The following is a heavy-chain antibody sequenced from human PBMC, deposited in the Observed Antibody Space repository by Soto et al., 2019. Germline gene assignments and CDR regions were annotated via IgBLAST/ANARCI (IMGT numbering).Heavy chain of an antibody. CDR3: ASGSLPYYSYYGMDV. CDR2: IYPGDSET. D-gene: IGHD5-12*01. CDR1: GYSFTSYW. V-gene: IGHV5-51*01. Sequence: RGESLKISCKGSGYSFTSYWIGWVRQMPGKGLEWMGIIYPGDSETRYSPSFQGQVTISADKSISTAYLQWRSLKASDTAMYYCASGSLPYYSYYGMDVWGQGTTVTVSS. J-gene: IGHJ6*02.